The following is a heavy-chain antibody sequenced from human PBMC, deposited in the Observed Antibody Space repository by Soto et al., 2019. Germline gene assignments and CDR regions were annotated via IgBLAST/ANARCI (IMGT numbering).Heavy chain of an antibody. CDR3: ARDKAGITGTRDY. J-gene: IGHJ4*02. D-gene: IGHD1-7*01. CDR1: GFTFSSYS. V-gene: IGHV3-21*01. CDR2: ISSSSSYI. Sequence: TGGSLRLSCAASGFTFSSYSMNWVRQAPGKGLEWVSSISSSSSYIYYADSVKGRFTISRDNAKNSLYLQMNSLRAEDTAVYYCARDKAGITGTRDYWGQGTLVTVSS.